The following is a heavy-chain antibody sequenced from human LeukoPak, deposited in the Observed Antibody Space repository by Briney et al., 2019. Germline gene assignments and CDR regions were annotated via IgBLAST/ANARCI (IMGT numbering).Heavy chain of an antibody. CDR2: ISSSGRTM. CDR1: GFTFSSYA. CDR3: ARGYGGSYPYYFDY. V-gene: IGHV3-48*03. Sequence: GGSLRLSCAASGFTFSSYAMTWVRQAPGKGLEWVSYISSSGRTMYYADSVKGRFSISRDNAKKALYLQVNSLRAEDTAVYYCARGYGGSYPYYFDYWGQGTLVAVSS. J-gene: IGHJ4*02. D-gene: IGHD3-22*01.